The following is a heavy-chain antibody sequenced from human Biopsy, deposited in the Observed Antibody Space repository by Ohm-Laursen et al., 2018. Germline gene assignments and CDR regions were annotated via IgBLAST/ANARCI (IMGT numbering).Heavy chain of an antibody. Sequence: SVKVSCNVSGGTLITYAISWVRQAPGQGLEWMGRIIPILHVPTYAQSFQGRVTISADKSTSTAYMELSGLRSEDTAVYYCASLEDRTFDKWGQGTLVTVSS. V-gene: IGHV1-69*04. CDR2: IIPILHVP. J-gene: IGHJ4*02. CDR3: ASLEDRTFDK. CDR1: GGTLITYA.